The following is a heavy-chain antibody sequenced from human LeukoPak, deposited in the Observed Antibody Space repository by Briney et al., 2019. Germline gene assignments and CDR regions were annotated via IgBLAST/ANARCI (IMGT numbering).Heavy chain of an antibody. CDR3: AKDKDFDSSGWYSRFDY. J-gene: IGHJ4*02. D-gene: IGHD6-19*01. Sequence: EGSLRLSCAASGFTFDDYAMHWVRQAPGKGLEWVSLISWDGGSTYYADSVKGRFTISRDNSKNSLYLQMNSLRAEDTALYYCAKDKDFDSSGWYSRFDYWGQGILVTVSS. CDR1: GFTFDDYA. V-gene: IGHV3-43D*04. CDR2: ISWDGGST.